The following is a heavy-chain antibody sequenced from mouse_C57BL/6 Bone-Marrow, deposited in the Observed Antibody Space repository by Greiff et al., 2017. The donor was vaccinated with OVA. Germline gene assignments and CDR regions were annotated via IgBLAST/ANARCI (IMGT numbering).Heavy chain of an antibody. CDR2: IYPGDGDT. CDR3: ARHEDGYYASYFDY. D-gene: IGHD2-3*01. CDR1: GYAFSSSW. Sequence: QVQLKQSGPELVKPGASVKISCKASGYAFSSSWMNWVKQRPGKGLEWIGRIYPGDGDTNYNGKFKGKATLTADKSSSTAYMQFSSLTSEDSAVYFCARHEDGYYASYFDYWGQGTTLTVSS. V-gene: IGHV1-82*01. J-gene: IGHJ2*01.